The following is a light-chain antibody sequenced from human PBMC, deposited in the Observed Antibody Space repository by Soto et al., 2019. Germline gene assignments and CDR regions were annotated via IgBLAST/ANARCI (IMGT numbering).Light chain of an antibody. J-gene: IGKJ2*01. CDR1: QDISNY. V-gene: IGKV1-27*01. Sequence: DIQMTQSPSSLSASVGDRVTITCRAHQDISNYLAWYQQKPGKVPELLIYAASTLRTGVPSRFSGSGSGTVFTLTINNLQPDDVATYYCQKYNSAPNTFGRGTRLEIK. CDR3: QKYNSAPNT. CDR2: AAS.